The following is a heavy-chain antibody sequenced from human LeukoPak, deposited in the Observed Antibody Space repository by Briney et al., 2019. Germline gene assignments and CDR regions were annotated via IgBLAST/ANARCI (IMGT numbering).Heavy chain of an antibody. CDR1: GFTFSSYG. CDR3: ARENSRSFAKFDY. V-gene: IGHV3-33*01. Sequence: GGSLRLSCAASGFTFSSYGMHWVRQAPGKGLEWVAVIWYDGNNKYYADSVKGRFTISRDNSKNTLYLQMNSLRAEDTAVYYCARENSRSFAKFDYWGQGTLVTVSS. CDR2: IWYDGNNK. J-gene: IGHJ4*02. D-gene: IGHD3-3*01.